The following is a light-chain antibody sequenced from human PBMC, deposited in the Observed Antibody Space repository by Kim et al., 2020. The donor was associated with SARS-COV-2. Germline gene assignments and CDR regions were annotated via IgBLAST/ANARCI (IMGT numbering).Light chain of an antibody. J-gene: IGKJ5*01. Sequence: SASVGDRVTITCRASQSIRNSLNWYQQKPGKAPKLLIYFASSLRSGVPSRFSGSGSGTDFTLTISSLQPEDFATYYCQQSYTTWSFGRGTRLEIK. CDR2: FAS. CDR1: QSIRNS. CDR3: QQSYTTWS. V-gene: IGKV1-39*01.